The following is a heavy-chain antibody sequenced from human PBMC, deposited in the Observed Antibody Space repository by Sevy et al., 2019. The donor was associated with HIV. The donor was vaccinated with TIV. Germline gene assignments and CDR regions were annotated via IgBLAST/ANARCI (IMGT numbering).Heavy chain of an antibody. CDR3: ARMHYYDSSGYAKRNGNWFDP. D-gene: IGHD3-22*01. V-gene: IGHV4-59*01. J-gene: IGHJ5*02. CDR1: GGSISSYY. Sequence: SETLSLTCTVSGGSISSYYWSWIRQPPGKGLEWIGYIYYSRSTNYNPSLKSRVTISVDTSKNQFSLNLSSVTAADTAVYSCARMHYYDSSGYAKRNGNWFDPWGQGTLVTVSS. CDR2: IYYSRST.